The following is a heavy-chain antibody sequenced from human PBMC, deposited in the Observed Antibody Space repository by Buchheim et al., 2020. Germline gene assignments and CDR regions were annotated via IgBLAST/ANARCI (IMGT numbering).Heavy chain of an antibody. CDR3: ARSYNSGWSNAGYFQH. D-gene: IGHD6-19*01. CDR1: GFIFSMYW. V-gene: IGHV3-74*01. J-gene: IGHJ1*01. CDR2: INSEGSST. Sequence: EVQLVESGGGLVQPGGSLRLSCAAAGFIFSMYWMHWVRQAPGKGLVWVSRINSEGSSTNYADSVKGRFTISRHNAKNTLYLQMNSLRAEDTAVYYCARSYNSGWSNAGYFQHWGQGTL.